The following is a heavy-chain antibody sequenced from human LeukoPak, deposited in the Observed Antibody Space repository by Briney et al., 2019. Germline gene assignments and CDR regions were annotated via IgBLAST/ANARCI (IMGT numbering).Heavy chain of an antibody. CDR2: ISSNGGNT. Sequence: GGSLRLSCAASGFTFSSYAMHWVRQVPGKGLEYVSAISSNGGNTYYANSVKGRFTISRDNSKNTLYLQMGSLRGEDMAVYYCARGESEYSSSAEDYWGQGTLVTVSS. V-gene: IGHV3-64*01. D-gene: IGHD6-6*01. CDR3: ARGESEYSSSAEDY. CDR1: GFTFSSYA. J-gene: IGHJ4*02.